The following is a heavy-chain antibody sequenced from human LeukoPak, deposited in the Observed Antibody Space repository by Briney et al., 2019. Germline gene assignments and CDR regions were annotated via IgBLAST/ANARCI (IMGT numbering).Heavy chain of an antibody. V-gene: IGHV1-2*02. CDR2: INPNSGGT. CDR1: GYTFTGYY. D-gene: IGHD6-13*01. CDR3: ARCHGYSSSCRGDY. J-gene: IGHJ4*02. Sequence: GASVKVSCKASGYTFTGYYMHWVRQAPGQGLEWMGWINPNSGGTNYAQKFQGRVTMTRDTSISTAYMELSRLRSDDTAVYYCARCHGYSSSCRGDYWGQGTLVTVSS.